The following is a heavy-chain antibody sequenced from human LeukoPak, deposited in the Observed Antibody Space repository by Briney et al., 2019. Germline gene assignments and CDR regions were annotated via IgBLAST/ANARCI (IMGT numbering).Heavy chain of an antibody. V-gene: IGHV3-21*01. Sequence: GGSLRLSCAASGFTFSSYSMNWVRQAPGKGLEWVSSISSSSSYIYYADSVKGRFTISRDNAKNSLYLQMNSLRAEDTAVYYCARAYGYYYGSGSYGAFDIWGQGTMVTVSS. CDR1: GFTFSSYS. J-gene: IGHJ3*02. CDR3: ARAYGYYYGSGSYGAFDI. D-gene: IGHD3-10*01. CDR2: ISSSSSYI.